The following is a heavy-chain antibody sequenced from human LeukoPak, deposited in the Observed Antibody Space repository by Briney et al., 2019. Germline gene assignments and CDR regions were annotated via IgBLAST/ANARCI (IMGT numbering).Heavy chain of an antibody. CDR3: ARGYVLRFLEGSYNWFDP. D-gene: IGHD3-3*01. J-gene: IGHJ5*02. Sequence: ASVKVSCKASGYTFTSYDINWVRQATGQGLEWMGWMNPNSGNTGYAQKFQGRVTMTRNTSISTAYMELSSLRSEDTAVYYCARGYVLRFLEGSYNWFDPWGQGTLVTVSS. V-gene: IGHV1-8*01. CDR1: GYTFTSYD. CDR2: MNPNSGNT.